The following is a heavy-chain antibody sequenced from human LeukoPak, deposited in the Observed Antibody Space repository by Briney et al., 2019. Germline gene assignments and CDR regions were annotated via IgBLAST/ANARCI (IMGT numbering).Heavy chain of an antibody. V-gene: IGHV4-38-2*01. J-gene: IGHJ4*02. CDR1: GYFISSGYY. Sequence: SETLSLTCVVSGYFISSGYYWGWIRQPPGRGLEWIGSVYHSGSSYYNPSLKSRVTISMDTSKNQFPLKVSSVTAADTAVYYCARNRYFDSSGYYYDFDYWGQGTLVTVSS. CDR2: VYHSGSS. D-gene: IGHD3-22*01. CDR3: ARNRYFDSSGYYYDFDY.